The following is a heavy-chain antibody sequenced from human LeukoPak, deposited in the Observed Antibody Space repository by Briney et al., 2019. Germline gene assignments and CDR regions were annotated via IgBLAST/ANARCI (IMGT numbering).Heavy chain of an antibody. J-gene: IGHJ6*03. CDR3: ARMRGGGIGYSNYMDV. CDR2: IDHIGGT. V-gene: IGHV4-34*01. Sequence: PSETLSLTCAVFGGSFSDYFWSWIRQPPGKGLEWIGEIDHIGGTNYNPSLKSRVTISVHTSKNQFSMKVTSVTAADAAVYYCARMRGGGIGYSNYMDVWGKGTTVIVSS. D-gene: IGHD2-15*01. CDR1: GGSFSDYF.